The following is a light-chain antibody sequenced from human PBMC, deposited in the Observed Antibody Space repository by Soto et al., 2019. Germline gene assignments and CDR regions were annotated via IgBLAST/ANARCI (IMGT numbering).Light chain of an antibody. J-gene: IGLJ2*01. V-gene: IGLV2-14*01. Sequence: QSALTQPASVSGSPGQSITISCTGTSSDVGGYDYVSWYRHHPGKAPKLMIYAVSNRPLGVSNRFSGSKSGNTASLTISGLQAEDEADYYCTSATHANPVVFGGGTKVTVL. CDR2: AVS. CDR3: TSATHANPVV. CDR1: SSDVGGYDY.